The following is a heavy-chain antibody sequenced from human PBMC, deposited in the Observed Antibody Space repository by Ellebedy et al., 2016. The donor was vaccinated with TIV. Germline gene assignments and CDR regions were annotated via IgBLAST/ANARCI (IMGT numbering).Heavy chain of an antibody. Sequence: MPSETLSLTCTVSGGSIGSYYWSWIRQPPGKGLEWIGYIYYSGSTNYNPSLKSRVTISVDTSKNQFSLKLSSVTAADTAVYYWARERTVVRGPTERRVWFDPWGQGTLVTVSS. CDR2: IYYSGST. D-gene: IGHD3-10*01. V-gene: IGHV4-59*01. CDR1: GGSIGSYY. J-gene: IGHJ5*02. CDR3: ARERTVVRGPTERRVWFDP.